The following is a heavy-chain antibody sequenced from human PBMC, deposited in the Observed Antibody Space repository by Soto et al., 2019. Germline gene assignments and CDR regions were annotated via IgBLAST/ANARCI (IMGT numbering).Heavy chain of an antibody. CDR1: GFTFSNYW. V-gene: IGHV3-74*01. Sequence: HPGGSLRLSCAASGFTFSNYWMHWVCHAPGKGLVWVSRINSDASSTSYADSVKGRFTISRDNAKNTLYLQMNSLRAEDTAVYYCARDWRGGDLYNWFDPWGQGTLGTVSS. D-gene: IGHD2-21*02. J-gene: IGHJ5*02. CDR3: ARDWRGGDLYNWFDP. CDR2: INSDASST.